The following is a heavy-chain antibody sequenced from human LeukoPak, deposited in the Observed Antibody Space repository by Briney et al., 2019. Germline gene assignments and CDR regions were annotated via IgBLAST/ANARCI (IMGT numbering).Heavy chain of an antibody. J-gene: IGHJ4*02. CDR2: IYYSGST. D-gene: IGHD3-10*01. CDR3: ARDRRGPTDY. V-gene: IGHV4-39*07. Sequence: SETLSLTCTVSGGSISSSSYYWGWIRQPPGKGLEWIGSIYYSGSTYYNPSLKSRVTISVDTSKNQFSLKLSSVTAADTAVYYCARDRRGPTDYWGQGTLVTVSS. CDR1: GGSISSSSYY.